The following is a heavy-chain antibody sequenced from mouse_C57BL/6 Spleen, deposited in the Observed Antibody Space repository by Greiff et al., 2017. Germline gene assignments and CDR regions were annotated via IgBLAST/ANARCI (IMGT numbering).Heavy chain of an antibody. J-gene: IGHJ4*01. CDR1: GYTFTSYW. V-gene: IGHV1-7*01. CDR2: INPSSGYT. CDR3: ASLTAQAYAMDY. D-gene: IGHD3-2*02. Sequence: QVQLQQSGAELAKPGASVKLSCKASGYTFTSYWMHWVKQRPGQGLEWIGYINPSSGYTKYNQKFKDKATLTADKSSSPAYMQLSSLTYEDSAVYYCASLTAQAYAMDYWGQGTSVTVSS.